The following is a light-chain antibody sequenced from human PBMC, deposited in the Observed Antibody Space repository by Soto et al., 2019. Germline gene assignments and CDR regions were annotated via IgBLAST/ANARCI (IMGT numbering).Light chain of an antibody. V-gene: IGKV1-5*03. CDR1: QSISSW. CDR3: KQYNSYSRT. CDR2: KAS. Sequence: DIQMTQSPSTLSASVGDRVTITGRASQSISSWLAWYQQKPGKAPKLLIYKASSLESGVPSRFSGSGSGTEFTLTISSLQPDEFATYYCKQYNSYSRTVGQGNKVDIK. J-gene: IGKJ1*01.